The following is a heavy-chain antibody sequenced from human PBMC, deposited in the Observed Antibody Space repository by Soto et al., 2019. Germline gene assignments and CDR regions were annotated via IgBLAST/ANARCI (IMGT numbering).Heavy chain of an antibody. D-gene: IGHD6-6*01. J-gene: IGHJ4*02. CDR2: IWSDGSSK. V-gene: IGHV3-33*01. CDR1: GFAFGNYG. CDR3: ARLSSKYAPFSD. Sequence: GGSLILSCAASGFAFGNYGIHWVRQAPGKGLEWVAVIWSDGSSKYYGDSVKGRFTISRDNSKNTVYLQMNSLRAEDTAVYYCARLSSKYAPFSDWGQGILVTVSS.